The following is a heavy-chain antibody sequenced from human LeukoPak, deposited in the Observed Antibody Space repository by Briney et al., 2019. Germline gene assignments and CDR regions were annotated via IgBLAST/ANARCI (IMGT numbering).Heavy chain of an antibody. V-gene: IGHV3-23*01. Sequence: PGGSLRLSCAASGLTFRSYAMSWVRQAPGKGLEWVSAISGSGGSTYYADSVKGRFTISRDNSKNTLYLKMNSLRAEDTAVYYCAKGWDFENWFDPGGQGTLVTVSS. CDR3: AKGWDFENWFDP. CDR1: GLTFRSYA. CDR2: ISGSGGST. J-gene: IGHJ5*02. D-gene: IGHD1-26*01.